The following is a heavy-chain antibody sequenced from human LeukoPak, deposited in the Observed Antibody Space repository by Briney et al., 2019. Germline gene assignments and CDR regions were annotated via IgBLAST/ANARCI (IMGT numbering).Heavy chain of an antibody. CDR3: AKLTGANYYFDY. J-gene: IGHJ4*02. Sequence: GGSLRLSCAASGFTVSNNYMSWVRQAPGKGLEWVSVIYSGGPTYYADSVKGRFTISRDNSKNTLYLQMNSLRAEDTAVYYCAKLTGANYYFDYWGQGTLVTVSS. CDR2: IYSGGPT. D-gene: IGHD7-27*01. V-gene: IGHV3-66*04. CDR1: GFTVSNNY.